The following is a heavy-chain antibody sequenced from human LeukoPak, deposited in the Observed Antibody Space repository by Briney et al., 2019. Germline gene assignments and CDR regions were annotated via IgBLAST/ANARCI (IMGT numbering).Heavy chain of an antibody. CDR2: MNPNSANT. V-gene: IGHV1-8*01. CDR1: GYIFTSYE. D-gene: IGHD5-24*01. J-gene: IGHJ4*02. Sequence: ASVKVSCKASGYIFTSYEINWVRQAPGQGLEWMGWMNPNSANTGYGQNFQGRVTMTWNTSISTAYMELSSLRSEDTAVYFRARADMAYFDYWGQGTLVTVSS. CDR3: ARADMAYFDY.